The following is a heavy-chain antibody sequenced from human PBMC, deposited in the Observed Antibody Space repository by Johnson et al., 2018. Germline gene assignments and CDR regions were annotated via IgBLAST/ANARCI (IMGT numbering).Heavy chain of an antibody. V-gene: IGHV3-33*01. D-gene: IGHD4-23*01. CDR3: ARDGYIGNTDGFDS. Sequence: QVQLQESGGGVVQPGTSLRLSCAASGFTFSTYGMHWVRQAPGKGLEWVAVIWSDGSNKNYADSVKGRFTISRDNSKNTLYLQMDSLRGEDTAVYYCARDGYIGNTDGFDSWGQGTMVTVSS. CDR2: IWSDGSNK. J-gene: IGHJ3*02. CDR1: GFTFSTYG.